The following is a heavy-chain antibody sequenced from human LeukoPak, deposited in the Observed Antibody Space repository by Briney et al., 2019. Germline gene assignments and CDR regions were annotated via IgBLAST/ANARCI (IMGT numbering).Heavy chain of an antibody. CDR1: GFTFSSYA. Sequence: GGSLRLSCAASGFTFSSYAMHWVRQAPGKGLEWVAVISYDGSNKYYADTVKGRFTISRDNSKNTLYLQMNSLRAEDTAVYYCARGKRGYDSSGSPYYWGQGTLVTVSS. V-gene: IGHV3-30-3*01. CDR3: ARGKRGYDSSGSPYY. CDR2: ISYDGSNK. D-gene: IGHD3-22*01. J-gene: IGHJ4*02.